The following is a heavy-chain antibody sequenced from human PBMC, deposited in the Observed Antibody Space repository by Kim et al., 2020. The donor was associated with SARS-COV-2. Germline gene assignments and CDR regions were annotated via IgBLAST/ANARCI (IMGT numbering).Heavy chain of an antibody. CDR1: GFTFSSYG. J-gene: IGHJ3*02. CDR3: AKIPLRYYYDSSGYPPPDAFDI. Sequence: GGSLRLSCAASGFTFSSYGMHWVRQAPGKGLEWVAVISYDGSNKYYADSVKGRFTISRDNSKNTLYLQMNSLRAEDTAVYYCAKIPLRYYYDSSGYPPPDAFDIWGQGTMVTVSS. V-gene: IGHV3-30*18. CDR2: ISYDGSNK. D-gene: IGHD3-22*01.